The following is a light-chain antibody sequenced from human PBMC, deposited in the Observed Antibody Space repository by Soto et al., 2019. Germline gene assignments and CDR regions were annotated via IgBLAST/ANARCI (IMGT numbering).Light chain of an antibody. J-gene: IGKJ5*01. Sequence: EIVLTQSPGTLSLSPGERATLSCRASQSVSSSYLAWYQQKPGQAPRLLIYGASSRATGIPDRFSGSGSGTEFTLTISRLEPEDFEVYYCQQYGSSLSITFGQGPRLEIK. CDR1: QSVSSSY. CDR3: QQYGSSLSIT. CDR2: GAS. V-gene: IGKV3-20*01.